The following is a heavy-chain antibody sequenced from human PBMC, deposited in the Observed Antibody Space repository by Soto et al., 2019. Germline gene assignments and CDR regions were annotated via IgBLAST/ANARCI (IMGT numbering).Heavy chain of an antibody. D-gene: IGHD6-13*01. J-gene: IGHJ5*02. CDR2: IIPIFGTA. Sequence: GASVKVSCKASGGTFSSYAISWVRQAPGQGLEWMGGIIPIFGTANYAQKFQGRVTITADESTSTAYMELSSLRSEDTAVYYCARERAAERYNWFDPWGQGTLVTVSS. CDR3: ARERAAERYNWFDP. V-gene: IGHV1-69*13. CDR1: GGTFSSYA.